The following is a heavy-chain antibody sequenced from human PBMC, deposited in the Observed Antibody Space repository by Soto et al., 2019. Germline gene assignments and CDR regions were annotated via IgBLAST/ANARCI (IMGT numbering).Heavy chain of an antibody. V-gene: IGHV4-59*01. CDR3: VKDVTIYFYGMDV. CDR1: GGSISPYY. Sequence: SETLSLTCNVSGGSISPYYWSWIRQPPGKGLEWIGYIYYIGTTNYNPSLKSRVAMSIDTSKNQFSLKMRSLTAADTAVYYCVKDVTIYFYGMDVWGPGTPVTVSS. J-gene: IGHJ6*02. CDR2: IYYIGTT.